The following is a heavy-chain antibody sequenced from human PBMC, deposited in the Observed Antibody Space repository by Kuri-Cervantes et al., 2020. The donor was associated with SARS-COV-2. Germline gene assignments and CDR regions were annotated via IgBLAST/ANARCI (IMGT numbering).Heavy chain of an antibody. CDR1: GFTFDDYA. J-gene: IGHJ4*02. Sequence: GGSLRLSCAASGFTFDDYAMHWVRQAPGKGLEWVAVISYDGSNKYYADSVKGRFTISRDNSKNTLYLQMNSLRAEDTAVYYCAREGALPAGLDYWGQGTLVTVSS. CDR2: ISYDGSNK. CDR3: AREGALPAGLDY. V-gene: IGHV3-30-3*01. D-gene: IGHD2-2*01.